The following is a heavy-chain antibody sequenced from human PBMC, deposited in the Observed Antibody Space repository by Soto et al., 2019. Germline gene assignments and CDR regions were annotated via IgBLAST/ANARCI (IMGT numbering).Heavy chain of an antibody. D-gene: IGHD6-19*01. CDR1: GFTFSSYW. Sequence: EVPLVEYGGGLVQPGGSLRLSCAASGFTFSSYWMHWVRQAPGKGLGWVSRLNSDGSSTSYADSVKGRFTISRDNAKNTLYLQMNSLRAEDTAVYYCARDQGVVAVGTIDYWGQGTLVTVSS. CDR3: ARDQGVVAVGTIDY. CDR2: LNSDGSST. V-gene: IGHV3-74*01. J-gene: IGHJ4*02.